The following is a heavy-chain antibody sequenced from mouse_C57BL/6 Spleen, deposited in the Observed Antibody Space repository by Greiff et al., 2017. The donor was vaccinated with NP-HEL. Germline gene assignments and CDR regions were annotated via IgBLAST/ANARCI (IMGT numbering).Heavy chain of an antibody. J-gene: IGHJ2*01. CDR2: INPNNGGT. Sequence: VQLQQSGPELVKPGASVKIPCKASGYTFTDYNMDWVKQSHGKSLEWIGDINPNNGGTYYNKKFKGTATLTVDKSASTAYMERRSLTSEDTAGYYGARNNDGGDYFDYGGQGTTLTVSS. V-gene: IGHV1-18*01. CDR3: ARNNDGGDYFDY. D-gene: IGHD1-3*01. CDR1: GYTFTDYN.